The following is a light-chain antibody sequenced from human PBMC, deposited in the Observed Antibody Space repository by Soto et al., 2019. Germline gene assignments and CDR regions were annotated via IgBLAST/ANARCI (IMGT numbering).Light chain of an antibody. CDR1: QSVSSSY. CDR2: QTS. CDR3: HQRQSWPRT. Sequence: EIVLTQSPGTLSLSPGERATLSCRASQSVSSSYLAWYQQKPGQAPRLLIYQTSIRAAGIPARFSASGSGTDFTLTVSDVQPEDFALYYCHQRQSWPRTFGQGTKVDIK. V-gene: IGKV3D-20*02. J-gene: IGKJ1*01.